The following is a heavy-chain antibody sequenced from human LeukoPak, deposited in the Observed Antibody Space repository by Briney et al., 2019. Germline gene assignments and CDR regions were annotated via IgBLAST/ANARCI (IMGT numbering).Heavy chain of an antibody. D-gene: IGHD3-3*01. CDR2: ISAYNGNT. CDR1: GYTFTSYG. V-gene: IGHV1-18*04. CDR3: ARVKGSYYDFWSRYYYFDY. J-gene: IGHJ4*02. Sequence: GASVKVSCKASGYTFTSYGISWVRQAPGQGLEWMGWISAYNGNTNYAQKLQGRVTMTTDTSTSTAYMELRSLRSDDTAVYYCARVKGSYYDFWSRYYYFDYWGQGTLVTVSS.